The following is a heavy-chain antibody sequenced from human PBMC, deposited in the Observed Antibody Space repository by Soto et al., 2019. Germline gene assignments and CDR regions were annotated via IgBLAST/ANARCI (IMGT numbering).Heavy chain of an antibody. V-gene: IGHV4-34*01. CDR3: ARGALDTAMVPFDY. J-gene: IGHJ4*02. CDR2: INHSGST. D-gene: IGHD5-18*01. CDR1: GGSFSGYY. Sequence: SETLSLTCAVYGGSFSGYYWSWIRQPPGKGLEWIGEINHSGSTNYNPSLKSRVTISVDTSKNQFSLKLSSVTAADTAVYYCARGALDTAMVPFDYWGQGTLVT.